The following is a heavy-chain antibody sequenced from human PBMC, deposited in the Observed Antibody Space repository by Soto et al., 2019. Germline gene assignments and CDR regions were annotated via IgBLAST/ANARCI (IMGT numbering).Heavy chain of an antibody. Sequence: EVQLVESGGGLVKPGGSLRLSCAASGFTFSSYSMNWVRQAPGKGLEWVSSISSSSSYIYYADSVKGRFTISRDNAKNSLYLQMNSLRAEDTAVYYCARDTMHIVVVTAPNYYYYYGMDAWGQGTTVTVSS. D-gene: IGHD2-21*02. CDR3: ARDTMHIVVVTAPNYYYYYGMDA. CDR1: GFTFSSYS. CDR2: ISSSSSYI. J-gene: IGHJ6*02. V-gene: IGHV3-21*01.